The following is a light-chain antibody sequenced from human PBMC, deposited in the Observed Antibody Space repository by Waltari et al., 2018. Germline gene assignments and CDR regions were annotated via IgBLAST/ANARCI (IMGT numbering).Light chain of an antibody. CDR3: QHYASSLYT. V-gene: IGKV3-20*01. J-gene: IGKJ2*01. CDR2: ATS. CDR1: QTVLNSY. Sequence: EILLTQFPGTLSLSPGERATLSCRASQTVLNSYLAWYQQKPGQAPRLLRYATSTRAPGIPDRVSGSESGADFILTISRLEPEDFAVYFCQHYASSLYTFGQGTKLEIK.